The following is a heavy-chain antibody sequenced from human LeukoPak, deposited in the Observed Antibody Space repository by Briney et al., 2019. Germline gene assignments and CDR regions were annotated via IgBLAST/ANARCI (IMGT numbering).Heavy chain of an antibody. Sequence: SETLSLTCAVSGGSISGYYWSWIRQPPGKGLEWIGYIYYSGSTNYNPSLKSRVTISVDTSKNQFSLKLSSVTAADTAVYYCAREDPDYYDSSGYAYWGQGTLVTVSS. CDR1: GGSISGYY. D-gene: IGHD3-22*01. V-gene: IGHV4-59*01. J-gene: IGHJ4*02. CDR2: IYYSGST. CDR3: AREDPDYYDSSGYAY.